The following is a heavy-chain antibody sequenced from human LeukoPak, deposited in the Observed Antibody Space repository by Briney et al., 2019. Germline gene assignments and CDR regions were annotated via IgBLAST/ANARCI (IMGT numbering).Heavy chain of an antibody. CDR3: ARGTRYGPPGGYGMDV. Sequence: SVKVSCKASGGTFSSYAISWVRQAPGQGLEWMGGIIPIFGTANYAQKFQGRVTITADESTSTAYMELSSLRSEDTAVYYCARGTRYGPPGGYGMDVWGQGTTVTVSS. D-gene: IGHD4-17*01. J-gene: IGHJ6*02. CDR2: IIPIFGTA. V-gene: IGHV1-69*13. CDR1: GGTFSSYA.